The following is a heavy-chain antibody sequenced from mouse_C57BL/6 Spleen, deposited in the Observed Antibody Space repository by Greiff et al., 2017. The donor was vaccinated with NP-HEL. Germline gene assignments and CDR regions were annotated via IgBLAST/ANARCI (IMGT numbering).Heavy chain of an antibody. CDR2: IDPSDSYT. CDR3: ARWILGRGYFDV. V-gene: IGHV1-50*01. J-gene: IGHJ1*03. Sequence: QVQLQQPGAELVKPGASVKLSCKASGYTFTSYWMQWVKQRPGQGLEWIGEIDPSDSYTNYNQKFKGKATLTVDTSSSTAYMQRSSLTSEDSAVYYCARWILGRGYFDVWGTGTTVTVSS. CDR1: GYTFTSYW. D-gene: IGHD4-1*01.